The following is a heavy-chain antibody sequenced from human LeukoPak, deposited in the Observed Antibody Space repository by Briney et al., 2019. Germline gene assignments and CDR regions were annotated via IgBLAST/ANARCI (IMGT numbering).Heavy chain of an antibody. V-gene: IGHV3-53*01. D-gene: IGHD6-19*01. CDR1: GFTVSSNY. CDR3: ARLYNSGWSNWFDP. J-gene: IGHJ5*02. Sequence: SGGSLRLSCAASGFTVSSNYMSWVRQVPGKGLEWVSVIYSGGSTYYGDSVKGRFTISRDNSKNTLYLQMNSLRAEDTAVYYCARLYNSGWSNWFDPWGQGTLVTVSS. CDR2: IYSGGST.